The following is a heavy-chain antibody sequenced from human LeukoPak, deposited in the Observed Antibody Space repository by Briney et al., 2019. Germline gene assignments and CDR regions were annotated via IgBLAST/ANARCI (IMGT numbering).Heavy chain of an antibody. CDR3: ASILTGSSKRNWFDP. Sequence: SGTLSLTCAVSGVSISSSNWWSWVRQPPGQGLEWIGEIYHSGSTNYNPSLKSRVTISVDKSKNQFSLKLSSVTAADTAVYYCASILTGSSKRNWFDPWGQGTLVTVSS. CDR1: GVSISSSNW. CDR2: IYHSGST. D-gene: IGHD3-9*01. J-gene: IGHJ5*02. V-gene: IGHV4-4*02.